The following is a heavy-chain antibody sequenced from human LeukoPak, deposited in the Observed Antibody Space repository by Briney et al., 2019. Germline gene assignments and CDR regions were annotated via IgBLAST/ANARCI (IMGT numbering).Heavy chain of an antibody. CDR1: GGSISSGGYY. Sequence: SETLSLTCTVSGGSISSGGYYWSWIRQPPGKGLEWIGYIYHSGSTYYNPSLKSRVTISVDRSKNQFSLKLSSVTAADTAVYYCAKAPGYCSSTSCSKGLKHFDYWGQGTLVTVSS. V-gene: IGHV4-30-2*01. CDR2: IYHSGST. J-gene: IGHJ4*02. D-gene: IGHD2-2*01. CDR3: AKAPGYCSSTSCSKGLKHFDY.